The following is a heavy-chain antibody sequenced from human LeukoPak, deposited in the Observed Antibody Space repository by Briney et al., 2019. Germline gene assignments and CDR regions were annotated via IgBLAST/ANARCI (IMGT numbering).Heavy chain of an antibody. CDR2: IYYSGST. Sequence: PSETLSLTCTVSGGSISSYYWSWIRQPPGKGLEWVGYIYYSGSTNYNPSLKSRVTISVDTSKNQFSLKLSPVTAADTAVYYCARAEGEGDSSSWNMDVWGKGTTVTVSS. V-gene: IGHV4-59*01. CDR1: GGSISSYY. CDR3: ARAEGEGDSSSWNMDV. J-gene: IGHJ6*03. D-gene: IGHD6-13*01.